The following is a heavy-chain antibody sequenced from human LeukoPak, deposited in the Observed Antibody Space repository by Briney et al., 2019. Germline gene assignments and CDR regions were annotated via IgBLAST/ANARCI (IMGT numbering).Heavy chain of an antibody. CDR3: ARDRYDSSGIFDY. Sequence: GGSLRLSCAASGFTFSSYEMNWVRQAPGKGLECVSYISSSGSTIYYADSVKGRFIISRDNAKNSPYLQMNSLRAEDTAVYYCARDRYDSSGIFDYWGQGTLVTVSS. CDR2: ISSSGSTI. J-gene: IGHJ4*02. D-gene: IGHD3-22*01. CDR1: GFTFSSYE. V-gene: IGHV3-48*03.